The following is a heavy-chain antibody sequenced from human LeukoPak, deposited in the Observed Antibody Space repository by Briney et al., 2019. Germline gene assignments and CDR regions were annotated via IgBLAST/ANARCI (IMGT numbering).Heavy chain of an antibody. V-gene: IGHV3-30*18. CDR1: GFTFSSYG. Sequence: PGGSLRLSCAASGFTFSSYGMHWVRQAPGKGLEWVAVISYDGTNKYYVDSVKGRFTISRDNSKNTPYLQMNSLRAEDTAVYYCAKRGDCSSISCSTYGIDYWGQGTLVTVSS. CDR3: AKRGDCSSISCSTYGIDY. D-gene: IGHD2-2*02. CDR2: ISYDGTNK. J-gene: IGHJ4*02.